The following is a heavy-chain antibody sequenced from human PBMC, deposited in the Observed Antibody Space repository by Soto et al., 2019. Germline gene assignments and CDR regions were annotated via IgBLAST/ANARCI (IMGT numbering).Heavy chain of an antibody. CDR2: IWYDGSNK. V-gene: IGHV3-33*01. CDR3: ARAKLVDYYFDY. CDR1: GFTFSSYG. Sequence: QVHLVESGGGVVQPGRSLRLSCAASGFTFSSYGMHWVRQAPGKGLEWVAAIWYDGSNKYYADSVKGRFTISRDNPKNTLYLQMNSLRAEDTAVYYCARAKLVDYYFDYWGQGTLVTVSS. D-gene: IGHD2-8*02. J-gene: IGHJ4*02.